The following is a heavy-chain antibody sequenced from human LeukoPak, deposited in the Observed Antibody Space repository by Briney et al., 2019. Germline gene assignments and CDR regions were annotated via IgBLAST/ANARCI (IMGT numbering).Heavy chain of an antibody. V-gene: IGHV4-38-2*02. CDR2: IYHSGST. Sequence: PSETLSLTCTVSAYSISSGYYWGWIRQPPGKGLEWIGGIYHSGSTYYNPSLKSRVTISVDTSKNQFSLKLSSVTAADTALYYCARHPPLLNSPWFDPLGQGTLVTVSS. CDR1: AYSISSGYY. J-gene: IGHJ5*02. D-gene: IGHD2-21*01. CDR3: ARHPPLLNSPWFDP.